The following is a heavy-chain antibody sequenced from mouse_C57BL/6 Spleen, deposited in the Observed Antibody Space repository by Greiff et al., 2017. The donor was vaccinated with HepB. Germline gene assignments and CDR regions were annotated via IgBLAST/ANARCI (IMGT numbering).Heavy chain of an antibody. CDR3: ARNYDYDEGFAY. CDR2: IYPGSGNT. V-gene: IGHV1-76*01. J-gene: IGHJ3*01. Sequence: VQGVESGAELVRPGASVKLSCKASGYTFTDYYINWVKQRPGQGLEWIARIYPGSGNTYYNEKFKGKATLTAEKSSSTAYMQLSSLTSEDSAVYFCARNYDYDEGFAYWGQGTLVTVSA. D-gene: IGHD2-4*01. CDR1: GYTFTDYY.